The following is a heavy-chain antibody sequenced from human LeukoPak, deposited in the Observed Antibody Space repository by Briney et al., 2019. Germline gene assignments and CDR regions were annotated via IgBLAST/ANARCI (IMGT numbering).Heavy chain of an antibody. V-gene: IGHV3-23*01. J-gene: IGHJ5*02. CDR3: AKDLSRAVAADWFDP. Sequence: GGSLRLSCAASGFTFSNYDMTWVRQAPGKGLEWVSSISDSGGSTYYADSVEGRFTISRDNSKNTLYLQMTNLRAADTAVYYCAKDLSRAVAADWFDPWDQGSLVTVSS. CDR2: ISDSGGST. D-gene: IGHD6-19*01. CDR1: GFTFSNYD.